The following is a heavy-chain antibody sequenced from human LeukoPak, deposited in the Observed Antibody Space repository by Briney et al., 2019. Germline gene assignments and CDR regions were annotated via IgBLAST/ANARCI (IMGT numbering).Heavy chain of an antibody. CDR2: ISSSSSYI. CDR3: ARLKMATISFDY. D-gene: IGHD5-24*01. J-gene: IGHJ4*02. CDR1: GFTFSSYS. V-gene: IGHV3-21*01. Sequence: PGESLRLSCAASGFTFSSYSMNWVRQAPGKGLEWVSSISSSSSYIYYADSVKGRFTISRDNAKNSLYLQMNSLRAEDTAVYYCARLKMATISFDYWGQGTLVTVSS.